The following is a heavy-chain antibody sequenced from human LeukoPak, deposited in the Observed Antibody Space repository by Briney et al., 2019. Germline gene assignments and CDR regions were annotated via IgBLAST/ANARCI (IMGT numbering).Heavy chain of an antibody. V-gene: IGHV3-11*04. Sequence: RGSLRLSCAASGLTFSDYYMSWIRQAPGKGLEWVSYISSSGSTIYYADSVKGRFTISRDNAKNSLYLQMNSLRAEDTAVYYCARVLVRGVGDAFDIWGQGTMVTVSS. CDR2: ISSSGSTI. D-gene: IGHD3-10*01. CDR3: ARVLVRGVGDAFDI. CDR1: GLTFSDYY. J-gene: IGHJ3*02.